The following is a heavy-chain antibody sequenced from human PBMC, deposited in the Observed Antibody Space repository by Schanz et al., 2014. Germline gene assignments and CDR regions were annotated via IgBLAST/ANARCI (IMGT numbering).Heavy chain of an antibody. Sequence: QVHLVQSGAAVKEPGSSVKVSCKPSGGPFVTFFFTWVRQAPGQGLEWMGQINPNSGATIYAQNFQGRVTMTRDTSTSTAYMELSRLRSDDTAIYYCARDGHSSKWSSYYYYGMDVWGQGTTVTVSS. CDR2: INPNSGAT. D-gene: IGHD6-13*01. CDR3: ARDGHSSKWSSYYYYGMDV. J-gene: IGHJ6*02. V-gene: IGHV1-2*06. CDR1: GGPFVTFF.